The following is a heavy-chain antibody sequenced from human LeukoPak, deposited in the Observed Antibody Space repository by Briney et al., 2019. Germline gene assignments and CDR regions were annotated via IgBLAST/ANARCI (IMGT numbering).Heavy chain of an antibody. V-gene: IGHV4-31*03. Sequence: SETLSPTCTVSGGSISSGGYYWSWIRQHPGKGLEWIGYIYYSGSTYYNPSLKSRVTISVDTSKNQFSLKLSSVTAADTAVYYCAKGYDDDGSSFDYWGQGTLVTVSS. CDR2: IYYSGST. J-gene: IGHJ4*02. D-gene: IGHD5-12*01. CDR3: AKGYDDDGSSFDY. CDR1: GGSISSGGYY.